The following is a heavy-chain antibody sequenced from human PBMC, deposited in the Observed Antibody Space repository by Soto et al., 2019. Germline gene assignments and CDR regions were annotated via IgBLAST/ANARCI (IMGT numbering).Heavy chain of an antibody. J-gene: IGHJ4*02. CDR2: IWYDGSNK. CDR3: ARDYYDSSGHVIDY. D-gene: IGHD3-22*01. Sequence: GSLRLSCAASGFTFSSYGMHWVRQAPGKGLEWVAVIWYDGSNKYYADSVKGRFTISRDNSKNTLYLQMNSLRAEDTAVYYCARDYYDSSGHVIDYWGQGTLVTVSS. V-gene: IGHV3-33*01. CDR1: GFTFSSYG.